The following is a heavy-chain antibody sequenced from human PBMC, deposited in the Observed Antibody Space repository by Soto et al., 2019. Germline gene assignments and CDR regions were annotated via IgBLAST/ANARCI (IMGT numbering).Heavy chain of an antibody. CDR3: ARGGAMGVDY. V-gene: IGHV3-74*01. Sequence: GGSLRLSCTASGFTFNNKWMHWVRQAPGKGLVWLSRIDGAAATTNYADSVKGRFTISRDNVKNIVFLHVNGLTDEDTAVYYCARGGAMGVDYWGQGTLVTVSS. J-gene: IGHJ4*02. D-gene: IGHD1-26*01. CDR1: GFTFNNKW. CDR2: IDGAAATT.